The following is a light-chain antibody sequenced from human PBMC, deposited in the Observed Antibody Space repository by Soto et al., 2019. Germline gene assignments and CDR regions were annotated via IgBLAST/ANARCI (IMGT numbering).Light chain of an antibody. CDR2: AAS. CDR1: QRISSY. J-gene: IGKJ4*01. CDR3: QQYYSYLPLT. Sequence: AIRMTQSPSSFSASTGDRVTITCRASQRISSYLAWYQQKPGKAPKLLIYAASTLQSGVPSRFSGSGSGTDFTLAISCLQSEDFATYYCQQYYSYLPLTFGGGTKVDIK. V-gene: IGKV1-8*01.